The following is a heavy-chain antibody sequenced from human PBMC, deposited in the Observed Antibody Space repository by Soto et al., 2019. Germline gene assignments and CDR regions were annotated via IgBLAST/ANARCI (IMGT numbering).Heavy chain of an antibody. CDR2: INPSGGST. CDR1: GYTFTSYY. Sequence: ASVKVSCKASGYTFTSYYMHWVRQAPGQGLEGMGIINPSGGSTSFAQKFQGRVTMTRDTSTSTVYMELSSLRSEDTAVYYCAREVVSQADYSYYYGMDVWGQGTTVTVSS. CDR3: AREVVSQADYSYYYGMDV. V-gene: IGHV1-46*01. D-gene: IGHD2-15*01. J-gene: IGHJ6*02.